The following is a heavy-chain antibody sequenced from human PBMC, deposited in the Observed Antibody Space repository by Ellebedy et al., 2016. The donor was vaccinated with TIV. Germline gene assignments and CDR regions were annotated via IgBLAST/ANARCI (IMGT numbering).Heavy chain of an antibody. Sequence: GESLKISCSASGFTFSHYAMHWVRQAPGKGLEYVSAINNNGGNTYYADSVKGRFTISRDSSKNTLDLQMSSLRPEDTAMYYCVKDRGDIIRDFDYWGQGTLVTVSS. V-gene: IGHV3-64D*06. J-gene: IGHJ4*02. D-gene: IGHD2-21*02. CDR1: GFTFSHYA. CDR2: INNNGGNT. CDR3: VKDRGDIIRDFDY.